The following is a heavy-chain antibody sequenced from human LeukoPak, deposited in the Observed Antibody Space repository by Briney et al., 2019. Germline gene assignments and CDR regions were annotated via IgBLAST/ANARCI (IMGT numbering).Heavy chain of an antibody. D-gene: IGHD3-16*01. CDR2: IYTSGST. J-gene: IGHJ5*02. Sequence: SETLSLTCTVSGGSISSYYWSWLRQPAGKGLEWIGRIYTSGSTNYNPSLKSRVTMSVDTSKNQFSLKLSPVTAADTAVYYCASSRGTFNWFDPWGQGTLVTVSS. CDR3: ASSRGTFNWFDP. CDR1: GGSISSYY. V-gene: IGHV4-4*07.